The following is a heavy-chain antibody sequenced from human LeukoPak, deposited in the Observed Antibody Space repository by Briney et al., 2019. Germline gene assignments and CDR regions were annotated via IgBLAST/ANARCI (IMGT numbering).Heavy chain of an antibody. J-gene: IGHJ6*02. CDR1: GGTFSSYA. V-gene: IGHV1-69*04. Sequence: VASVKVSCKASGGTFSSYAISWVRQAPGQGLEWMGRIIPILGIANYAQKFRGRVTITADKSTSTAYMELSSLRSEDTAVYYCARDNAIFGVVIIYNGMDVWGQGTTVTVSS. D-gene: IGHD3-3*01. CDR2: IIPILGIA. CDR3: ARDNAIFGVVIIYNGMDV.